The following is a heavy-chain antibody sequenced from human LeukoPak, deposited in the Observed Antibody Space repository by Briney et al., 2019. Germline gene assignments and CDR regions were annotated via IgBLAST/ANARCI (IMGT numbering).Heavy chain of an antibody. CDR2: ISAYNGNT. Sequence: ASVKVSCKASGYTFTSYGISWVRQAPGQGLEWMGWISAYNGNTNYAQKVQGRVTMTTDTSTSTAYMELRSLRSDDTAVYYCARWNTVTKTFDYWGQGTLVTVSS. CDR1: GYTFTSYG. V-gene: IGHV1-18*01. CDR3: ARWNTVTKTFDY. J-gene: IGHJ4*02. D-gene: IGHD4-17*01.